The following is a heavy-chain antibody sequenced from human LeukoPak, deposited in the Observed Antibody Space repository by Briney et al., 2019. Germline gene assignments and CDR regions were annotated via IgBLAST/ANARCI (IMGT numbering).Heavy chain of an antibody. CDR2: IYSGGST. V-gene: IGHV3-66*01. D-gene: IGHD3-22*01. Sequence: PGGSLRLSCAASGFTVSSNYMSWVRQAPGKGLEWVSVIYSGGSTYYADSVKGRFTISRDNSKNTLYLQMNSLRAEDTAVYYCARDRPLRYYYDSSARGQGTLVTVSS. CDR1: GFTVSSNY. J-gene: IGHJ4*02. CDR3: ARDRPLRYYYDSSA.